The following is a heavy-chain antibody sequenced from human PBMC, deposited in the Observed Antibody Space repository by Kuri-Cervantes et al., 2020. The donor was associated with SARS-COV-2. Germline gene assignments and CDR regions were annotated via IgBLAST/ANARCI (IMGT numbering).Heavy chain of an antibody. CDR2: IYHSGST. J-gene: IGHJ4*02. CDR1: GYSISSGYY. D-gene: IGHD2-8*01. Sequence: GSLRLSCAVSGYSISSGYYWGWIRQPPGKGLEWIGSIYHSGSTYYNPSLKSRVTISVDTSKNQFSLKLSSVTAAVTAVYYCARLASSRGTREFDYWGQGTLVTVSS. CDR3: ARLASSRGTREFDY. V-gene: IGHV4-38-2*01.